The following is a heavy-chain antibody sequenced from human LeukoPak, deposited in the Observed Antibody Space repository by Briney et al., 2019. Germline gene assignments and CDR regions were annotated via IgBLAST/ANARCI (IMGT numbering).Heavy chain of an antibody. J-gene: IGHJ4*02. CDR1: GYTFTGYY. Sequence: GASVKVSCKASGYTFTGYYMHWVRQAPGQGLEWMGWINPNSGGANYAQKFQGRVTMTRDTSISTAYMELSRLRSDDTAVYYCARDDYDILTGYYRSSDYWGQGTLVTVSS. CDR3: ARDDYDILTGYYRSSDY. D-gene: IGHD3-9*01. V-gene: IGHV1-2*02. CDR2: INPNSGGA.